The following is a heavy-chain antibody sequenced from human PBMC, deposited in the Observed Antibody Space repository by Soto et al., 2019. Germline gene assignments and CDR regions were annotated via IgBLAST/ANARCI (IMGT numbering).Heavy chain of an antibody. D-gene: IGHD3-10*01. CDR3: ARHGNGWGVHNYYYYYYMDV. V-gene: IGHV4-39*01. J-gene: IGHJ6*03. CDR1: GGSISSSSYY. CDR2: IYYSGST. Sequence: QLQLQESGPGLVKPSETLSLTCTVSGGSISSSSYYWGWIRQPPGKGLEWIGSIYYSGSTYYNPSLKSRVTISVDTSKNQFSLKLSSVTAADTAVYYCARHGNGWGVHNYYYYYYMDVWGKGTTVTVSS.